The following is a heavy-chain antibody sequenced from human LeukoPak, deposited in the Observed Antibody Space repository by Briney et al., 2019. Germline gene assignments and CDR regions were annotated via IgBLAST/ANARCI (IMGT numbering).Heavy chain of an antibody. V-gene: IGHV3-30*02. CDR2: IRYDGSNK. CDR3: AKGYSGSYYEYYYYYMDV. Sequence: QPGGSLRLSCAASGFTFSSYGMHWVRQAPGKGLEWVAFIRYDGSNKYYADSVKGRFTISRDNSKNTLYLQMNSLRAEDTAVYYCAKGYSGSYYEYYYYYMDVWGKGTTVTVSS. J-gene: IGHJ6*03. D-gene: IGHD1-26*01. CDR1: GFTFSSYG.